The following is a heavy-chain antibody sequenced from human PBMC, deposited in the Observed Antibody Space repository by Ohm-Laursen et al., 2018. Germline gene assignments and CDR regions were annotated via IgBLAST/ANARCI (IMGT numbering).Heavy chain of an antibody. CDR3: ARLTPLRYFDWLSPIYYYYYGMDV. Sequence: SLRLSCAASGFTFSSYWMSWVRQAPGKGLEWVANIKQDGSEKYYVDSVKGRFTISRDNAKNSLYLQMNSLRAEDTAVYYCARLTPLRYFDWLSPIYYYYYGMDVWGQGTTVTVSS. CDR1: GFTFSSYW. CDR2: IKQDGSEK. V-gene: IGHV3-7*01. J-gene: IGHJ6*02. D-gene: IGHD3-9*01.